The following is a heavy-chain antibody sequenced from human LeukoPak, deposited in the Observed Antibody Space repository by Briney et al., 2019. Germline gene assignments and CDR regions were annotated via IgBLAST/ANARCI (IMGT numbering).Heavy chain of an antibody. CDR2: FDAEDGET. V-gene: IGHV1-24*01. Sequence: ASVKVSCKVSGYTLTELSMHWVRQAPGKGLEWMGGFDAEDGETIYAQKFQGRVPMTEDTSTDTAYMELSSLRSEDTAVYYCATAEARARGVIISDLYYYYGMDVWGQGTTVTVSS. J-gene: IGHJ6*02. D-gene: IGHD3-10*01. CDR1: GYTLTELS. CDR3: ATAEARARGVIISDLYYYYGMDV.